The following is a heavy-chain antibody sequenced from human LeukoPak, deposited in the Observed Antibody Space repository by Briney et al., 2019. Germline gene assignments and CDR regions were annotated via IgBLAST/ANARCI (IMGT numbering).Heavy chain of an antibody. D-gene: IGHD2/OR15-2a*01. Sequence: GGSLRLSCAASGFTLGPYGMRWVRQRPGKGLEWVAHINADGGRTFYADSVEGRFTISRDNSKDSLYLQMNSLTTDDTALYYWGTWAFYHSLDVWGQGTTVTVSS. V-gene: IGHV3-43*02. CDR3: GTWAFYHSLDV. CDR1: GFTLGPYG. J-gene: IGHJ6*02. CDR2: INADGGRT.